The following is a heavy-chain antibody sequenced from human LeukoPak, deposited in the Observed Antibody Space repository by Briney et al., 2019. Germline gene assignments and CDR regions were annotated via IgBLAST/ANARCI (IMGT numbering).Heavy chain of an antibody. CDR2: ISGSGGST. CDR3: AKRRDFWSGYQYYFDY. Sequence: QAGGSLRLSCAASGFTVSSNYMSWVRQAPGKGLEWVSAISGSGGSTYYADSVKGRFTISRDNSKNTLYLQMNSLRAEDTAVYYCAKRRDFWSGYQYYFDYWGQGTLVTVSS. V-gene: IGHV3-23*01. J-gene: IGHJ4*02. D-gene: IGHD3-3*01. CDR1: GFTVSSNY.